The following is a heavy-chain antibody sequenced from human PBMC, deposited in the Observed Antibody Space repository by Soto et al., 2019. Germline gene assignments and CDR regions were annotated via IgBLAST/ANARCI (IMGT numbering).Heavy chain of an antibody. D-gene: IGHD3-3*01. CDR3: ASHLNYDFWSGYYTPNYFDY. CDR1: GGSISSSSYY. CDR2: IYYSGST. J-gene: IGHJ4*02. V-gene: IGHV4-39*01. Sequence: SETLSLTCTVSGGSISSSSYYWGWIRQPPGKGLEWIGSIYYSGSTYYNPSLKSRVTISVDTSKNQFSLKLSSVTAADTAVYYCASHLNYDFWSGYYTPNYFDYWGQGTLVTVSS.